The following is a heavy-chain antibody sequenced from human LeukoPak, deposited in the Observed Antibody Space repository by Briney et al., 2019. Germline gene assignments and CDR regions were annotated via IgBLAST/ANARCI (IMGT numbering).Heavy chain of an antibody. Sequence: PSETLSLTCAVYGGSFSGYYWSWIRQPPGKGLEWIGEINHSGSTNYNPSLKSRVTISVDTSKNQFSLKLSSVTAADTAVYYCARGQEMASNAFDIWGQGTMVTVSS. CDR2: INHSGST. CDR3: ARGQEMASNAFDI. CDR1: GGSFSGYY. D-gene: IGHD5-24*01. V-gene: IGHV4-34*01. J-gene: IGHJ3*02.